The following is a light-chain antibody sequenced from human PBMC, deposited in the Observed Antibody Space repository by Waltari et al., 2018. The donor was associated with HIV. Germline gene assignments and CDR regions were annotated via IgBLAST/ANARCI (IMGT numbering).Light chain of an antibody. CDR1: QGISSY. V-gene: IGKV1-9*01. CDR3: QHSYSTPWT. Sequence: DIQLTQSPSFLSASVGDRVTITCRASQGISSYLAWYQQKPGKAPKLLIYAASTLQSGVPSRFSGSGSGTEFTLTISSLQPEDFATYCCQHSYSTPWTFGQGTKVEIK. J-gene: IGKJ1*01. CDR2: AAS.